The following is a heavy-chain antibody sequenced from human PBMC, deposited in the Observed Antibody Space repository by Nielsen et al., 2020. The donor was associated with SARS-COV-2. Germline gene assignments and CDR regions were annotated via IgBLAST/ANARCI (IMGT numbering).Heavy chain of an antibody. Sequence: WVRQAPGQGLEWVGGILPTIGTGRYAQKFQGRVTITADELTATAYMEMSSLRSEDTAVYYCAPARRFSDGWTWSQGPWGQGTLVTVSS. V-gene: IGHV1-69*01. CDR3: APARRFSDGWTWSQGP. CDR2: ILPTIGTG. J-gene: IGHJ5*02. D-gene: IGHD2-15*01.